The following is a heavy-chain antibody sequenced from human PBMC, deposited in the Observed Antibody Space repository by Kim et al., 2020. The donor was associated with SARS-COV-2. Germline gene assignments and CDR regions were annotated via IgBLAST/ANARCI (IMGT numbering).Heavy chain of an antibody. V-gene: IGHV3-23*01. CDR2: ISGSGGST. J-gene: IGHJ4*01. Sequence: GGSLRLSCAASGFSFNSYAMSWVRQAPGKGLEWVSVISGSGGSTNYADSVKGRFTISRDNSKNTLYLQMNSLRAEDTAIYYCAKDPRITMIVAVVSGFD. CDR3: AKDPRITMIVAVVSGFD. D-gene: IGHD3-22*01. CDR1: GFSFNSYA.